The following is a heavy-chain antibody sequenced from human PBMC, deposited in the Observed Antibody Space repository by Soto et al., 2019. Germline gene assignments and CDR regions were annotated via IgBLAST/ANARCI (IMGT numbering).Heavy chain of an antibody. CDR1: GGSISSSSYY. CDR3: ARQLARGTMVRPFDY. CDR2: IYYTGST. J-gene: IGHJ4*02. D-gene: IGHD3-10*01. V-gene: IGHV4-39*01. Sequence: QLHLQESGPGLVKPSETLSLTCTVSGGSISSSSYYWAWIRQPPGKGLEWIGNIYYTGSTNYNPSLKSRVTVSGDTSKNQFSLKLSSVTAADTAVYYCARQLARGTMVRPFDYWGQGTLVTVSS.